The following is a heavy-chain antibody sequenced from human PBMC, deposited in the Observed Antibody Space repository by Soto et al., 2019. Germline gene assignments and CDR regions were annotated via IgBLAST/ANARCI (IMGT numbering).Heavy chain of an antibody. CDR3: TTAAYYDFWSGPTDAFDI. CDR1: GFTFSNAW. V-gene: IGHV3-15*01. J-gene: IGHJ3*02. Sequence: GGSLRLSCAASGFTFSNAWMSWVRQAPGKGLEWVGRIKSKTDGGTTDYAAPVKGRFTISRDDSKHTLYLQMNSLKTEDTAVYYCTTAAYYDFWSGPTDAFDIWGQGTMVTVSS. D-gene: IGHD3-3*01. CDR2: IKSKTDGGTT.